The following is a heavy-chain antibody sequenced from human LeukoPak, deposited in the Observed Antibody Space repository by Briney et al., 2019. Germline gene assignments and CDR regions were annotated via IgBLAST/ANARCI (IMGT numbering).Heavy chain of an antibody. CDR3: ASLGSGSSPIIDFDY. D-gene: IGHD3-10*01. Sequence: AASVKVSCKASGFTFTSSAVQWVRQARGQRLEWIGWIVVGSGNTNYAQKFQERVTITRDMSTSTAYMELSSLRSEDTAVYYCASLGSGSSPIIDFDYWGQGTLVTVSS. CDR2: IVVGSGNT. V-gene: IGHV1-58*01. CDR1: GFTFTSSA. J-gene: IGHJ4*02.